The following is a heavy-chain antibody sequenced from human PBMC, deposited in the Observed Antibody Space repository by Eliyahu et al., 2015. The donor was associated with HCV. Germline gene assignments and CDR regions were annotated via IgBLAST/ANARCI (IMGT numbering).Heavy chain of an antibody. Sequence: EVQLLESGGGLVQPGGSLXLSCAAXGFXFXSXXMSWVRQAPGKGXEWVSAIXGSGGSTYYADSVKGRFTISRDNSKNTLYLQMNSLRAEDTAVYYCAKEIKQWLPCFDYWGQGTLVTVSS. CDR3: AKEIKQWLPCFDY. D-gene: IGHD6-19*01. CDR2: IXGSGGST. V-gene: IGHV3-23*01. CDR1: GFXFXSXX. J-gene: IGHJ4*02.